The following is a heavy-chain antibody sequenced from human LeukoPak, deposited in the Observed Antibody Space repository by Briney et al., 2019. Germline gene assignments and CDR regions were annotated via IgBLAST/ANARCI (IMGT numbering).Heavy chain of an antibody. CDR2: INPSGGST. J-gene: IGHJ4*02. CDR3: ASSKKSRGYSYGRVDY. V-gene: IGHV1-46*01. CDR1: GYTFTSYY. Sequence: ASVKVSCKASGYTFTSYYMHWVRQAPGQGLEWMGIINPSGGSTSYAQKFQGRVTMTRDTSTSTVYMELSSLRSEDTAVYYCASSKKSRGYSYGRVDYWGQGTLVTVSS. D-gene: IGHD5-18*01.